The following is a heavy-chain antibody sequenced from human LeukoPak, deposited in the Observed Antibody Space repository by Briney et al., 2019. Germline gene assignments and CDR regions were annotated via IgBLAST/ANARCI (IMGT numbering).Heavy chain of an antibody. CDR3: ASLTYYDSIGYRREYFQH. Sequence: GGSLRLSCAASGFTFSSYWMSWVRQAPGKGLEWVANIRQDGSGIYYVGSVKGRFTISRDNAKNSLNLQMHSLRAEDTAVYYCASLTYYDSIGYRREYFQHWGQGTLVTVSS. J-gene: IGHJ1*01. D-gene: IGHD3-22*01. V-gene: IGHV3-7*03. CDR2: IRQDGSGI. CDR1: GFTFSSYW.